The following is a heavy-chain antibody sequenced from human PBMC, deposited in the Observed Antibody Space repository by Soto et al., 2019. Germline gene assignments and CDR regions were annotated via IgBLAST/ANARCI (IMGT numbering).Heavy chain of an antibody. J-gene: IGHJ4*02. CDR1: GFSFGNYA. Sequence: EVQLLESGGNLVQPGGSLRLSCAASGFSFGNYAMNWVRQAPGKGLEWVSSISESGATYSADSVKGRFSISRDNSKNTLYLQMDSLRVDDTAVYYCARVTVRGVTTPYFDYWGQGTLVTVSS. D-gene: IGHD3-10*01. CDR2: ISESGAT. V-gene: IGHV3-23*01. CDR3: ARVTVRGVTTPYFDY.